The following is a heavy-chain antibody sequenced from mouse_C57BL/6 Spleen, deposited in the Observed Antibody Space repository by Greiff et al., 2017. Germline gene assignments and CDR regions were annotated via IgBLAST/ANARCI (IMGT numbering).Heavy chain of an antibody. V-gene: IGHV2-5*01. J-gene: IGHJ4*01. CDR1: GFSLTSYG. Sequence: VKLVESGPGLVQPSQSLSITCTVSGFSLTSYGVHWVRQSHGKGLEWLGVIWRGGSTDYNAAFMSRLSITKDNSKSQVFFKMNSLQADDTAIYYCAKMDGYYPYYAMDYWGQGTSVTVSS. D-gene: IGHD2-3*01. CDR2: IWRGGST. CDR3: AKMDGYYPYYAMDY.